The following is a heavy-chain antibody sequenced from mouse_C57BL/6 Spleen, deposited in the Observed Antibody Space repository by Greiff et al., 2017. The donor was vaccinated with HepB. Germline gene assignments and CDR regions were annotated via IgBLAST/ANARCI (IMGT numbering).Heavy chain of an antibody. CDR2: ISDGGSYT. CDR3: ARGGTTVYAMDY. V-gene: IGHV5-4*03. J-gene: IGHJ4*01. Sequence: EVMLVESGGGLVKPGGSLKLSCAASGFTFSSYAMSWVRQTPEKRLEWVATISDGGSYTYYPDNVKDRFTISRDNAKNNLYLQMSHLKSEDTAMYYCARGGTTVYAMDYWGQGTSVTVSS. CDR1: GFTFSSYA. D-gene: IGHD1-1*01.